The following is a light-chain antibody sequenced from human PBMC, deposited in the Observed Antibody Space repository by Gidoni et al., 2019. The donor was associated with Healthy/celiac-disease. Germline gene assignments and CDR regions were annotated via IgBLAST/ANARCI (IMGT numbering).Light chain of an antibody. V-gene: IGLV2-23*02. J-gene: IGLJ2*01. CDR3: CSYAGSSTLV. CDR1: SSDVGSYNL. Sequence: QSALTQPASVSGSPGQSITISFTGTSSDVGSYNLVSWYQQHPGKAPNLMIYEVSKRPSGVSNRFSGSKSGNTASLTISGLQAEDEADYYCCSYAGSSTLVFGGGTKLTVL. CDR2: EVS.